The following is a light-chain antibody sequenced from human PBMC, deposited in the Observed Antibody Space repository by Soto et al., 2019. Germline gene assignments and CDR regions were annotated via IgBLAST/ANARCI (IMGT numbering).Light chain of an antibody. CDR3: YSAADNILMV. CDR1: VLAKKY. J-gene: IGLJ2*01. CDR2: KDS. V-gene: IGLV3-27*01. Sequence: SYELTQPSSVSVSPGQTARITCSGDVLAKKYARWFQQKPGQAPVLVIYKDSERPSGIPERFSGSSSGTTVTLTISGAQVEDEADYYCYSAADNILMVFGGGTKLTVL.